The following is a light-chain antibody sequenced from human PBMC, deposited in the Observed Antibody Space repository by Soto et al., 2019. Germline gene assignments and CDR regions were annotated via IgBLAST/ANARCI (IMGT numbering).Light chain of an antibody. CDR3: QQYNAWPPIT. CDR1: QSVSTK. V-gene: IGKV3-15*01. CDR2: GAS. Sequence: EIVMAQSPATLSVSPGERATLSCRASQSVSTKVAWYQQRPGQAPRLLIYGASTRATGIPDRFSGSGSGTELTLTISSLQSEDSAVYYCQQYNAWPPITFGQGTKVEI. J-gene: IGKJ1*01.